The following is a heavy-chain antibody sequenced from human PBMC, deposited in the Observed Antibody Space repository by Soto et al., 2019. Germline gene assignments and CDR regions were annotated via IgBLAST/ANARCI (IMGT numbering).Heavy chain of an antibody. Sequence: SETLSLTCAVYGGSFSGYYWSWIRQPPGKGLEWIGEINHSGSTNYNPSLKSRVTISVDTSKNQFSLKLSSVTAADTAVYYCARGLIGKYDSSGYYYWGQGTLVTVSS. CDR1: GGSFSGYY. J-gene: IGHJ4*02. CDR2: INHSGST. D-gene: IGHD3-22*01. V-gene: IGHV4-34*01. CDR3: ARGLIGKYDSSGYYY.